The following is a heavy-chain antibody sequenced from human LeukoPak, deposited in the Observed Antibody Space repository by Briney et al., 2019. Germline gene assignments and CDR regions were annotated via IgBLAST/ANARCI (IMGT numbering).Heavy chain of an antibody. CDR3: ARRGAAGTYYFDY. D-gene: IGHD6-13*01. CDR1: GFTFSSYV. Sequence: GGSLRLSCAASGFTFSSYVMSWVRQAPGKGLEWVSAIRGSGGGTYYADSVKGRFTISRDNSKNTLYLQTNSLRAEDTAVYYCARRGAAGTYYFDYWGQGTLVTVSS. CDR2: IRGSGGGT. V-gene: IGHV3-23*01. J-gene: IGHJ4*02.